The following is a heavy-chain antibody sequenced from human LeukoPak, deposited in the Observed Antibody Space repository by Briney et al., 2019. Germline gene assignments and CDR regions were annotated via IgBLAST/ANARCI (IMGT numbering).Heavy chain of an antibody. Sequence: ASVKVSCKASGYTFTSNGISWVRQAPGQGLEWMGIINPTGGSTSHAQKFQGRVTMTKDVSTSTVYMELSSLRSEDTAVYYCARAYCGGGSCYSERNHYYYMDVWGEGTTVTVSS. D-gene: IGHD2-15*01. V-gene: IGHV1-46*01. CDR2: INPTGGST. CDR3: ARAYCGGGSCYSERNHYYYMDV. J-gene: IGHJ6*03. CDR1: GYTFTSNG.